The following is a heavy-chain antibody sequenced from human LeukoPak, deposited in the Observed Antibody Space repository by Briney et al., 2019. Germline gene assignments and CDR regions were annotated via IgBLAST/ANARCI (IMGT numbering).Heavy chain of an antibody. J-gene: IGHJ5*02. V-gene: IGHV4-59*08. CDR2: IYYSGST. Sequence: PSETLSLTYTVSGGSISSYYWSWIRQPPGKGLEWIGYIYYSGSTNYNPSLKSRVTISVDTSKNQFSLKLSSVTAADTAVYYFARHHIGSSRFDPWGQGTLVTVSS. D-gene: IGHD3-10*01. CDR1: GGSISSYY. CDR3: ARHHIGSSRFDP.